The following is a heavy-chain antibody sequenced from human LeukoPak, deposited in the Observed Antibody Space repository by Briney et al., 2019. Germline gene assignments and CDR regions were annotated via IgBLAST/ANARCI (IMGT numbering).Heavy chain of an antibody. CDR3: ARDGCGGSCFHYYYYYMDV. J-gene: IGHJ6*03. CDR2: ISTIGST. V-gene: IGHV4-61*02. D-gene: IGHD2-15*01. Sequence: SETLSLTCTVSGGSISSSNYYWSWIRQPAGKGLEWIGRISTIGSTNYNPSLNSRVTISIDTSKNQFSLKLSSMTAADTAVYYCARDGCGGSCFHYYYYYMDVWGKGTTVTISS. CDR1: GGSISSSNYY.